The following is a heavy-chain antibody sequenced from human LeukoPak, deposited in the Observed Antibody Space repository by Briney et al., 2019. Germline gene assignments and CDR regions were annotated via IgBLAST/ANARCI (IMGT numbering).Heavy chain of an antibody. J-gene: IGHJ6*03. Sequence: GGSLRLSCAASGFTFSSYAMSWVRQAPGKGLEWVAVISYDGSNKYYADSVKGRFTISRDNSKNTLYLQMNGLRAEDTAVYYCARGYSSGWYRGYYYYMDVWGKGTTVTVSS. CDR3: ARGYSSGWYRGYYYYMDV. CDR1: GFTFSSYA. V-gene: IGHV3-30*04. D-gene: IGHD6-19*01. CDR2: ISYDGSNK.